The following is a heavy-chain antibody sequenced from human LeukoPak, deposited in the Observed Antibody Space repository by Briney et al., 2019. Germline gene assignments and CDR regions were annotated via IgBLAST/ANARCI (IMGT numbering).Heavy chain of an antibody. CDR1: GYTFTGYY. V-gene: IGHV1-2*02. CDR3: ASYPRYSSSPPFVY. J-gene: IGHJ4*02. Sequence: GASVKVSCKASGYTFTGYYMHWVRQAPGQGLEWLGWINPNTGDTNYAQKFQGRVTMTRDTTISTAYMELSRLKSDDTAVYYCASYPRYSSSPPFVYWGQGTLVSVSS. CDR2: INPNTGDT. D-gene: IGHD6-6*01.